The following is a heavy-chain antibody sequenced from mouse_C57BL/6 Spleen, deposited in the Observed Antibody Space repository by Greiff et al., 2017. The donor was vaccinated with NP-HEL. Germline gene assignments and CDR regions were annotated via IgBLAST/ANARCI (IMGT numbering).Heavy chain of an antibody. CDR3: LYSNYVDYYAMDY. CDR2: IDPSDSYT. D-gene: IGHD2-5*01. Sequence: VQLQQPGAELVRPGTSVKLSCKASGYTFTSYWMHWVKQRPGQGLEWIGVIDPSDSYTNYNQKFKGKATLTVDTSSSTAYMQLSSLTSEDSAVYYCLYSNYVDYYAMDYWGQGTSVTVSS. J-gene: IGHJ4*01. CDR1: GYTFTSYW. V-gene: IGHV1-59*01.